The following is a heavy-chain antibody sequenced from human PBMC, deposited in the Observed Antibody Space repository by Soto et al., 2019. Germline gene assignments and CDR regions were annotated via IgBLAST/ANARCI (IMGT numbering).Heavy chain of an antibody. D-gene: IGHD3-10*01. V-gene: IGHV3-30*18. CDR2: ISYDGSNK. J-gene: IGHJ6*02. Sequence: PGWSLRLSCAASGFTFSSYGMHWVRQAPGKGLEWVAVISYDGSNKYYADSVKGRFTISRDNSKNTLYLQMNSLRAEDTAVYYCAKDSGLPCGMDVWGQGTTVTVSS. CDR1: GFTFSSYG. CDR3: AKDSGLPCGMDV.